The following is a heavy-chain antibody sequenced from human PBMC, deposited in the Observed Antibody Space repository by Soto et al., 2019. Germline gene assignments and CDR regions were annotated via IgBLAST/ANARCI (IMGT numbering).Heavy chain of an antibody. CDR3: AHSDGGYEIIYFDF. CDR1: GFSFTTAGVA. CDR2: IYYNDDR. Sequence: SGPTLVNPTQTLTLTCTFSGFSFTTAGVAVGWIRQTPGGALEWLTPIYYNDDRRFSPSLKTRLTITGDTSKNQVVLSLTNVDPGDTATYFCAHSDGGYEIIYFDFWGQGIPVTVSS. D-gene: IGHD5-12*01. J-gene: IGHJ4*02. V-gene: IGHV2-5*01.